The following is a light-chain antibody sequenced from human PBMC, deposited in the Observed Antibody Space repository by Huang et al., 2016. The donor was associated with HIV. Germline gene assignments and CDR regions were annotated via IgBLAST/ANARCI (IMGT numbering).Light chain of an antibody. J-gene: IGKJ4*01. Sequence: DIQMTQSPSSLSASVGDRVTITCRASQSITNYLNWYQQKPGKAPKRLIYAAASLQRGTPSRVSGRGYGTDFTLTISSLQREDFATYYCQQSYTTIFGGGTKVEIK. V-gene: IGKV1-39*01. CDR3: QQSYTTI. CDR1: QSITNY. CDR2: AAA.